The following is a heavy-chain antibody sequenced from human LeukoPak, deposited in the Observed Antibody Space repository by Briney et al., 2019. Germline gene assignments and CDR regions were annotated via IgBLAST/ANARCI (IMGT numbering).Heavy chain of an antibody. D-gene: IGHD2-21*02. CDR1: GFTFSSYG. CDR2: ISGSGGST. Sequence: GGSLRLSCAASGFTFSSYGMSWVRQAPGKGLEWVSAISGSGGSTYYADSVKGRFTISRDNSKNTLYLQMNSLRAEDTAVYYCAKASLAYCGGDCSDDAFDIWGQGTMVTVSS. V-gene: IGHV3-23*01. J-gene: IGHJ3*02. CDR3: AKASLAYCGGDCSDDAFDI.